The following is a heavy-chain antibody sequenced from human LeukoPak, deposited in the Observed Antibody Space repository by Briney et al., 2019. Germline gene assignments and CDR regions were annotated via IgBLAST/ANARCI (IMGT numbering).Heavy chain of an antibody. CDR3: AKGQTYYYDSSGYYYVGGYYYMDV. V-gene: IGHV3-23*01. Sequence: PGGSLRLSCVASEFIFSTYSMSWVRQAPGKGLEWVSAISGSGGSTYYADSVKGRFTISRDNSKNTLYLQMNSLRAEDTAVYYCAKGQTYYYDSSGYYYVGGYYYMDVWGKGTTVTVSS. D-gene: IGHD3-22*01. J-gene: IGHJ6*03. CDR1: EFIFSTYS. CDR2: ISGSGGST.